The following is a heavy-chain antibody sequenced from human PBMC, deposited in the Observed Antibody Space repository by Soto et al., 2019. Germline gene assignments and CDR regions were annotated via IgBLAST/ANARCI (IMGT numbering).Heavy chain of an antibody. J-gene: IGHJ4*02. CDR3: ARQVYDSDTGPNFQYYFDS. D-gene: IGHD3-22*01. CDR1: GYSFAGYW. V-gene: IGHV5-10-1*01. Sequence: GESLKISCKGSGYSFAGYWITWVRQKPGKGLEWMGRIDPSDSQTYYSPSFRGHVTISATKSITTVFLQWSSLRASDTAMYYCARQVYDSDTGPNFQYYFDSWGQGTPVTVSS. CDR2: IDPSDSQT.